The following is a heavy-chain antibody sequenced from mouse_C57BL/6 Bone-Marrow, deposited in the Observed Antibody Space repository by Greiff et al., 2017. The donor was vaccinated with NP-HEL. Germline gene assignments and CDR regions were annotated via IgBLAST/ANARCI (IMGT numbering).Heavy chain of an antibody. J-gene: IGHJ1*03. Sequence: QVQLQQPGAELVKPGASVKMSCTASGYTFTSYWITWVKQRPGQGLEWIGDIYPGSGSTNYNEKFKSKATLTVDTSSSTAYMQLSSLTSEDSAVYYCARGGTGYCDVWGTGTTVTVSS. CDR2: IYPGSGST. V-gene: IGHV1-55*01. CDR3: ARGGTGYCDV. CDR1: GYTFTSYW. D-gene: IGHD3-3*01.